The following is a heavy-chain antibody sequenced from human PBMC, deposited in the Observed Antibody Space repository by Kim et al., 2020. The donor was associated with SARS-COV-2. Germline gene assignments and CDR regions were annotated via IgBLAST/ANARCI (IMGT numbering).Heavy chain of an antibody. V-gene: IGHV4-31*03. CDR3: ARRPIVVVPAAMHYFDY. Sequence: SETLSLTCTVSGGSISSGGYYWSCIRQHPGKGLEWIGYIYYSGSTYYNPSLKSRVTISVDTSKNQFSLKLSSVTAADTAVYYCARRPIVVVPAAMHYFDYWGQGTLFTVSS. CDR2: IYYSGST. D-gene: IGHD2-2*01. CDR1: GGSISSGGYY. J-gene: IGHJ4*02.